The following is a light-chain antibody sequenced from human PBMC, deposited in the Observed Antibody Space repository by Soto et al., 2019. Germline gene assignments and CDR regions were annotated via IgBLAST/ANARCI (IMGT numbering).Light chain of an antibody. V-gene: IGKV1-39*01. CDR1: QTISTC. J-gene: IGKJ1*01. CDR2: APS. Sequence: DIPMTQFPSSLSASVGDRVTITCRASQTISTCLNWYQQKPGTAPKLLIYAPSNLESGVPSRFSGSGSGTYFTLTISSLQPEDFATYYCQQCLTTPRTFGQGTRVEI. CDR3: QQCLTTPRT.